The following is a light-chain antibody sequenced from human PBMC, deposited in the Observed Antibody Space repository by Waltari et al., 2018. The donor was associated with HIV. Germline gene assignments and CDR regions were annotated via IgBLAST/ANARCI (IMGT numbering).Light chain of an antibody. CDR3: SSYTSSSPL. V-gene: IGLV2-14*01. CDR1: SSDVGGYSY. Sequence: QPALTQPASVSGSPGQSITISCTGTSSDVGGYSYASWYQHHPGRAPKLMIYEVSNRPSGVSNRFSGSKSGNTASLTISGLQAEDEADYYCSSYTSSSPLFGGGTKLTVL. J-gene: IGLJ2*01. CDR2: EVS.